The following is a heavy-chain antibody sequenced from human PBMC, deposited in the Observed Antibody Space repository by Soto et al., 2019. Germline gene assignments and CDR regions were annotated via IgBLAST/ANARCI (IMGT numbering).Heavy chain of an antibody. J-gene: IGHJ4*02. V-gene: IGHV3-23*01. CDR2: ITDNGGDS. CDR3: VRGSQDSYPGSRIFDF. CDR1: VITFRGRA. D-gene: IGHD3-10*01. Sequence: GGSLRLSCGASVITFRGRAMSWVRQAPGEGLGWVSTITDNGGDSKYADSVRGRFTISRDNSKKILYLQMSNLRAEDSAVYYCVRGSQDSYPGSRIFDFWGRGTLVTVSS.